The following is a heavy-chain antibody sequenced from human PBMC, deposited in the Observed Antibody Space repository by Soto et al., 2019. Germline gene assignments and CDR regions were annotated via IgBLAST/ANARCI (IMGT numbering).Heavy chain of an antibody. Sequence: GASVKVSCKASGYTFTSYDINWVRQATGQGLEWMGWMNPNSGNTGYAQKFQGRVTMTRNTSISTAYMELSSLRSEDTAVSYCARGRSIAARRSGIDYWGQGTLVTVSS. J-gene: IGHJ4*02. CDR3: ARGRSIAARRSGIDY. CDR2: MNPNSGNT. CDR1: GYTFTSYD. V-gene: IGHV1-8*01. D-gene: IGHD6-6*01.